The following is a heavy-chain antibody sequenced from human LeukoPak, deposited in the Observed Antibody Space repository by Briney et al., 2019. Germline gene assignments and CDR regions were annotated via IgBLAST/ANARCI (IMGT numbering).Heavy chain of an antibody. D-gene: IGHD3-10*01. Sequence: GESLKISCKGSEYSFATYWIAWVRQMPGKGLEWMGIIYPGDSYTTYSPPFQGQVTISADKSNSTAYLQWRSLKASDTAMYYCARRSGSDALDIWGQGTMVTVSS. CDR2: IYPGDSYT. CDR1: EYSFATYW. CDR3: ARRSGSDALDI. J-gene: IGHJ3*02. V-gene: IGHV5-51*01.